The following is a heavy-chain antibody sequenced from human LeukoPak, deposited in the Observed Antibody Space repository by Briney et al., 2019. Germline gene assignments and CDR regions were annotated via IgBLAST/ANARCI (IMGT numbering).Heavy chain of an antibody. J-gene: IGHJ3*02. CDR3: ARGYQLLKAFDI. Sequence: SETLSLTCTVSGGSISSGDYYWSWIRQPAGKGLEWIGRIYTSGSTNYNPSLKSRVTMSVNTSKNQFPLKLSSVTAADTAVYYCARGYQLLKAFDIWGQGTMVTVSS. CDR2: IYTSGST. V-gene: IGHV4-61*02. CDR1: GGSISSGDYY. D-gene: IGHD2-2*01.